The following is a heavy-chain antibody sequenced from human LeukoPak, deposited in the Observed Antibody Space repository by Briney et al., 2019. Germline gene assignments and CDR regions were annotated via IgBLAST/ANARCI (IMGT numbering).Heavy chain of an antibody. Sequence: GGSLRLSCAASGFTFSSYSMNWVRQAPGKGLEWVSSISSSSSYIYYADSVKGRFPISRDNAKNSLYLQMNSLRAEDTAVYYCFFQAEDGIRYFDWLKDPGYGMDVWGQGTTVTVSS. D-gene: IGHD3-9*01. J-gene: IGHJ6*02. CDR1: GFTFSSYS. CDR2: ISSSSSYI. V-gene: IGHV3-21*01. CDR3: FFQAEDGIRYFDWLKDPGYGMDV.